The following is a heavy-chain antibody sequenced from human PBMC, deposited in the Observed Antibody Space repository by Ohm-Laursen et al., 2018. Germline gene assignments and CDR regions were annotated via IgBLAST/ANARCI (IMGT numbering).Heavy chain of an antibody. CDR2: ISSSGSTI. D-gene: IGHD3-10*01. CDR3: VKSGIPYAMDV. Sequence: SLRLSCAASGFTFSDYYMSWIRQAPGKGLEWVSYISSSGSTIYYADSVKGRFTISRDNAKNSLYLQMNSLRVEDTAVFYCVKSGIPYAMDVWGQGTTVTVSS. V-gene: IGHV3-11*04. CDR1: GFTFSDYY. J-gene: IGHJ6*02.